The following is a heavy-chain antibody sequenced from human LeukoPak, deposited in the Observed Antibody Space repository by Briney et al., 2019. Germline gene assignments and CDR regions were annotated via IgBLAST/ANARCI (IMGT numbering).Heavy chain of an antibody. D-gene: IGHD6-13*01. Sequence: SETLSLTCTVSGGSISSYYWSWIRQPPGKGLEWIGSIYYSGSTNYNPSLKSRVTISVDTSKNQFSLKLSSVTAADTAVYYCARIRAYSSSPDYWGQGTLVTVSS. J-gene: IGHJ4*02. CDR3: ARIRAYSSSPDY. CDR1: GGSISSYY. V-gene: IGHV4-59*01. CDR2: IYYSGST.